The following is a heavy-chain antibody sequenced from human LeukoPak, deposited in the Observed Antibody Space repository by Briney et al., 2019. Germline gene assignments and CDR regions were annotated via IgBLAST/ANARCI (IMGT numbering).Heavy chain of an antibody. Sequence: SETLSLTCTVSGGSISSSSYYWGWIRQPPGKGLEWIGSIYYSGSTYYNPSLKSRVTISVDTSKNRFSLKLSSVTAADTAVYYCARDAAFSNASPKWFDPWGQGTLVTVSS. CDR3: ARDAAFSNASPKWFDP. CDR2: IYYSGST. D-gene: IGHD4-11*01. V-gene: IGHV4-39*07. J-gene: IGHJ5*02. CDR1: GGSISSSSYY.